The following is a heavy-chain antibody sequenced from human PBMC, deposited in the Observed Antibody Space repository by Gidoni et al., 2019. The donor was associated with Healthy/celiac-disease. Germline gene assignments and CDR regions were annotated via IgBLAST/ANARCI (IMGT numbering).Heavy chain of an antibody. CDR1: GFTFSSYA. V-gene: IGHV3-30*04. Sequence: QVQLVESGGGVVQPGRSLRLSCAASGFTFSSYAMHWVRQAPGKGLEWVAVISYDGSNKYYADSVKGRFTISRDNSKNTLYLQMNSLRAEDTAVYYCARDHTQPGSGRYFQHWGQGTLVTVSS. CDR3: ARDHTQPGSGRYFQH. CDR2: ISYDGSNK. J-gene: IGHJ1*01. D-gene: IGHD1-1*01.